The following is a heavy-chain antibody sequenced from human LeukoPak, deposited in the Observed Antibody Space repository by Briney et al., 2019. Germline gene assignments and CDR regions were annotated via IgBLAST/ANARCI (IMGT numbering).Heavy chain of an antibody. CDR2: IYTSGST. J-gene: IGHJ4*02. CDR3: ARTIFGVFDY. CDR1: GGSISSGSYY. V-gene: IGHV4-61*02. D-gene: IGHD3-3*01. Sequence: SQTLPLTCTVSGGSISSGSYYWRWIRQPAGKGLEWIGRIYTSGSTNYNPSLKSRVTISVDTSKNQFSLKLSSVTAADTAVYYCARTIFGVFDYWGQGTLVTVSS.